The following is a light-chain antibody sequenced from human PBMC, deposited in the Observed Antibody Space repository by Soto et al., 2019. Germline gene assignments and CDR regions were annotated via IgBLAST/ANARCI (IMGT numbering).Light chain of an antibody. CDR1: QGISTY. V-gene: IGKV1-39*01. CDR3: QQSYFSQFT. J-gene: IGKJ3*01. CDR2: TAS. Sequence: DIQMTQSRSSLPASVGDRVTLTCWASQGISTYLNWYQQKPGKAPDLLIYTASSLESGVPSRFSGSGSGTDFTLTISSLQPEDFGTYFCQQSYFSQFTFGPGTKVDIK.